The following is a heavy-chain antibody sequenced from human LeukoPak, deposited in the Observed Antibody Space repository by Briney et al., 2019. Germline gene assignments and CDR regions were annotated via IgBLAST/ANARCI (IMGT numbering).Heavy chain of an antibody. CDR3: ARLKGYCSGGSCYTRLFDF. D-gene: IGHD2-15*01. CDR2: IYYGGST. CDR1: GGSISSSSYY. V-gene: IGHV4-39*01. J-gene: IGHJ5*01. Sequence: SEALSPTCTVSGGSISSSSYYWGWIRQPPGKGLEWIESIYYGGSTYYNPSLKSRVTISVDTSKNQFSLKLSSVTAADTAVYCCARLKGYCSGGSCYTRLFDFWGQGTLVTVSS.